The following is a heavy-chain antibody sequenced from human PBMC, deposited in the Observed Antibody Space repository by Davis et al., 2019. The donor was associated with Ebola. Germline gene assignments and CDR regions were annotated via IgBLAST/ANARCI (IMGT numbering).Heavy chain of an antibody. CDR2: ISYDGSNK. CDR3: ARDLGIVGATEYFDY. Sequence: GESLKISCVASGFTFSGYAMHWVRQAPGKGLEWVAVISYDGSNKYYADSVKGRFTISRDNSKNTLYLQMNSLRAEDTAMYYCARDLGIVGATEYFDYWGQGTLVTVSS. V-gene: IGHV3-30*04. CDR1: GFTFSGYA. J-gene: IGHJ4*02. D-gene: IGHD1-26*01.